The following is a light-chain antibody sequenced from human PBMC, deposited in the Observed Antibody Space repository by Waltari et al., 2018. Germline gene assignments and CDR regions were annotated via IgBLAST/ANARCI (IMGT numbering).Light chain of an antibody. CDR3: QHCGGSPPYT. CDR2: WAS. CDR1: QSVLYSSNNKNY. J-gene: IGKJ2*01. V-gene: IGKV4-1*01. Sequence: DIVMTQSPDSLAVSLGERATINCKSSQSVLYSSNNKNYLAWYQQKPGQPPKLLIYWASTRESGVPDRFSGSGSGTDFTLTIDRVEPEDVAVYYCQHCGGSPPYTFGQGTKLKI.